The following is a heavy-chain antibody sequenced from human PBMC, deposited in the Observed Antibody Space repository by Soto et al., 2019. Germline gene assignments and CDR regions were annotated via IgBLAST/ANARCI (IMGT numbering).Heavy chain of an antibody. J-gene: IGHJ4*02. CDR1: GASFSGSFW. CDR2: IHHSGST. Sequence: SETLSLTCAVSGASFSGSFWWSWVRQSPGKGLEWIGEIHHSGSTNYNPSLMSRVTISLDKSRNQFSLNLDSVTAADTAVYYCARGYRSSWADYWGQGTLVTVSS. V-gene: IGHV4-4*02. CDR3: ARGYRSSWADY. D-gene: IGHD6-13*01.